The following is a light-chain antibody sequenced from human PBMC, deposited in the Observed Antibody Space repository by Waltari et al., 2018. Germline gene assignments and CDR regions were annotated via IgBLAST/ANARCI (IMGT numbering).Light chain of an antibody. CDR1: QTVYSN. J-gene: IGKJ1*01. CDR2: GAS. Sequence: EIVMTQSPATLSVSPGERATLSCRASQTVYSNLAWYRQKPGQAPRLLLYGASTRATGIPARFSGSWSGTEFTLTISSLQSEDFAVYYWQQYNNWPTFGQGTKVEVK. V-gene: IGKV3-15*01. CDR3: QQYNNWPT.